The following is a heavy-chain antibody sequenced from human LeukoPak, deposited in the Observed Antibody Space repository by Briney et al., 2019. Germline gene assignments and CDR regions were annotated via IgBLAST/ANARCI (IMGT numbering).Heavy chain of an antibody. J-gene: IGHJ4*02. CDR2: IYSGGST. Sequence: GGSLRLSCAASGFSVSSDHMSWVRQAPGKGLEWVSVIYSGGSTYYADSVKGRFTISGDNSKNTLYLQMNSLRVEDTAVYYCATGYCSSTSCYKWGQGTLVTVSS. V-gene: IGHV3-53*01. D-gene: IGHD2-2*02. CDR1: GFSVSSDH. CDR3: ATGYCSSTSCYK.